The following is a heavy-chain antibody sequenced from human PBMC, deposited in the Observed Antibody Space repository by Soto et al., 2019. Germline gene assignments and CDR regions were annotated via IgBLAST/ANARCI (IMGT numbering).Heavy chain of an antibody. CDR3: ARDRLEQWLVRWYYYYMDV. J-gene: IGHJ6*03. CDR1: GFTFSSYW. V-gene: IGHV3-7*01. CDR2: IKQDGSEK. D-gene: IGHD6-19*01. Sequence: GSLRLSCAASGFTFSSYWMSWVREAPGKGLEWVANIKQDGSEKYYVDSVKGRFTISRDNAKNSLYLQMNSLRAEDTAVYYCARDRLEQWLVRWYYYYMDVWGKGTTVTVSS.